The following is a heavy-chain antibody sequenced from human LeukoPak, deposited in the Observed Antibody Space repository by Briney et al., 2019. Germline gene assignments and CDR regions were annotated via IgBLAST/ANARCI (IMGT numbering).Heavy chain of an antibody. V-gene: IGHV4-59*01. J-gene: IGHJ6*03. CDR3: TRLYQQSKWKYYYYYMDV. CDR1: GASFSTNY. D-gene: IGHD1-1*01. Sequence: SETLSLTCSVSGASFSTNYWSWIRQPPGRGLEWIGYVFDSGSTNYNPSLKSRVTISVDTSTKQFSLRLSSVTAADTAVYYCTRLYQQSKWKYYYYYMDVWGKGTAVTVSS. CDR2: VFDSGST.